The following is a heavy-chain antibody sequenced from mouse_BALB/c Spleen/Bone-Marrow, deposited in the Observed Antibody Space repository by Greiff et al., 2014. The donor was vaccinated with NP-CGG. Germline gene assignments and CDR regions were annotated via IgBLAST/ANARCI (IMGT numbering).Heavy chain of an antibody. CDR2: IWAGGST. Sequence: VQVVESGPGLVAPSQSLSITCTVSGFPLTSYGVHWVRQPPGKGLEWLGVIWAGGSTNYNSALMSRLSITKDNSKSQVFLKMNSLQTDDTAMYYCARDRYYDYYFDYWGQGTTLTVSS. CDR1: GFPLTSYG. J-gene: IGHJ2*01. D-gene: IGHD2-4*01. V-gene: IGHV2-9*02. CDR3: ARDRYYDYYFDY.